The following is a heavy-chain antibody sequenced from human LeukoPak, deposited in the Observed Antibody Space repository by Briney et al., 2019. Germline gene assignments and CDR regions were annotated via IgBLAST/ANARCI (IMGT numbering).Heavy chain of an antibody. J-gene: IGHJ4*02. D-gene: IGHD3-10*01. CDR1: GFTFSSYG. Sequence: GGSLRLSCAASGFTFSSYGMHWVRQAPGKGLDWVAFIRYDGRNKYYADSVKGRFTISRDNSKNTLYLQMNSLRAEDTALYYCARGLHYYGSGSYNYWGQGTLVTVSS. CDR3: ARGLHYYGSGSYNY. CDR2: IRYDGRNK. V-gene: IGHV3-30*02.